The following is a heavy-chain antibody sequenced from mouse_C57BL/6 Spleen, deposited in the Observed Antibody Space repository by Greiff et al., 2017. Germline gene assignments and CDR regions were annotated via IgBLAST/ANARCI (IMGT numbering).Heavy chain of an antibody. CDR1: GFTFSSYA. J-gene: IGHJ4*01. Sequence: EVMLVESGGGLVKPGGSLKLSCAASGFTFSSYAMSWVRQTPEKRLEWVATISDGGSYTYYPDNVKGRFTISRDHAKNNLYLQMSHLKSEDTAMYYCARDYYGSSPYAMDYWGQGTSVTVSS. CDR3: ARDYYGSSPYAMDY. V-gene: IGHV5-4*01. CDR2: ISDGGSYT. D-gene: IGHD1-1*01.